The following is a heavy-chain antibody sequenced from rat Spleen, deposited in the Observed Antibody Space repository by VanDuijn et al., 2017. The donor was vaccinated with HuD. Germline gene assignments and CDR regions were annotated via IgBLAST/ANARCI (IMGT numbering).Heavy chain of an antibody. Sequence: EVQLVESGGGFVQPGRSLKISCAASGFIFSDYHLAWIRQAPGKGLEWVASIMNTGDSTYYPDSVKGRFTISRDNTKNTLYLQMNMLRSEDTATYYCTTVVQGHGFAYWGQGTLVTVSS. D-gene: IGHD1-1*01. J-gene: IGHJ3*01. CDR3: TTVVQGHGFAY. V-gene: IGHV5-20*01. CDR2: IMNTGDST. CDR1: GFIFSDYH.